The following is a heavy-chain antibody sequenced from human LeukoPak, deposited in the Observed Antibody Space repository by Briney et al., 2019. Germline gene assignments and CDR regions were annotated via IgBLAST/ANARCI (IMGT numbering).Heavy chain of an antibody. D-gene: IGHD2-21*01. CDR3: AKEQGGWGGGDCCPLDY. CDR1: GYTFTDYY. Sequence: GASVKVSCKPSGYTFTDYYIHWVRQAPGQGLEWMGWINPNSGGTKYTQKFQGRVTMTRDTSIATAYLELSSLRSDDTAVYYCAKEQGGWGGGDCCPLDYWGQGTLVTVSS. CDR2: INPNSGGT. J-gene: IGHJ4*02. V-gene: IGHV1-2*02.